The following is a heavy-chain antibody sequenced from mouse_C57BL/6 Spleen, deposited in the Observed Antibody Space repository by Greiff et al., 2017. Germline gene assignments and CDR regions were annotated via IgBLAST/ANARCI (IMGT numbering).Heavy chain of an antibody. J-gene: IGHJ3*01. CDR2: IDPSDSET. D-gene: IGHD2-3*01. CDR3: ARYGDGYYGWFAY. CDR1: GYTFTSYW. Sequence: QVQLKQPEAELVRPGSSVKLSCKASGYTFTSYWMHWVKQRPIQGLEWIGNIDPSDSETHYNQKFKDKATLTVDKSSSTAYMQLSSLTSEDSAVYYCARYGDGYYGWFAYWGQGTLVTVSA. V-gene: IGHV1-52*01.